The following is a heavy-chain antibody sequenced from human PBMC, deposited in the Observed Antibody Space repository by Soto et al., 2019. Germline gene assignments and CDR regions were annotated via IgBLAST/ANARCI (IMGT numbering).Heavy chain of an antibody. CDR1: GFTFNVYA. CDR3: ARRGRGNFSLAL. J-gene: IGHJ4*02. D-gene: IGHD3-16*01. CDR2: VSSSGENT. V-gene: IGHV3-23*01. Sequence: GGSLRLSCAASGFTFNVYAMNWVRQAPGKGLEWVSAVSSSGENTYYADSVKGRFTISRDNSKNTVYLHMNSLRAEDTAKYYCARRGRGNFSLALWGQGTQVTVSS.